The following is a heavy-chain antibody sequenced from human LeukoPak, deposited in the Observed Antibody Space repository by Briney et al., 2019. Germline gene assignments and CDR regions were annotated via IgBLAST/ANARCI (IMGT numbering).Heavy chain of an antibody. Sequence: PGGSLRLSCAASGFTFSDYYISWIRQAPGKGLEWISYISSSGRTVDQADSVKGRITISRDNAKNSVYLQMNSLRADDTAVYYCARERRSRSGSYRDAFDIWGQGTMVTVSS. J-gene: IGHJ3*02. CDR1: GFTFSDYY. CDR3: ARERRSRSGSYRDAFDI. CDR2: ISSSGRTV. D-gene: IGHD1-26*01. V-gene: IGHV3-11*01.